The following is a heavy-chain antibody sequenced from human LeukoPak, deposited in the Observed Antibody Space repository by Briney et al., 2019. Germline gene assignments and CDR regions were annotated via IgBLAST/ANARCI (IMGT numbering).Heavy chain of an antibody. CDR2: IYHSGST. J-gene: IGHJ6*03. CDR1: GYSISSGYY. D-gene: IGHD3-10*01. V-gene: IGHV4-38-2*02. Sequence: NPSETLSLTCTVSGYSISSGYYWGWIRQPPGKGLEWIGSIYHSGSTYYNPSLKSRVTISVDTSKNQFSLKLSSVTAADTAVYYCARGYWYYGSGSYYKATEGYYMDVWGKGTTVTISS. CDR3: ARGYWYYGSGSYYKATEGYYMDV.